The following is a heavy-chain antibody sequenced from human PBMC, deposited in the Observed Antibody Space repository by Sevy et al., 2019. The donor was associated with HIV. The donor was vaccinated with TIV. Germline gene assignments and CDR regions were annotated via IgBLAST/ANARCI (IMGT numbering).Heavy chain of an antibody. V-gene: IGHV3-30*04. Sequence: GGSLRLSCAASGFTFSSYAMHWVRRAPGKGLEWVAVISYDGSNKYYADSVKGRFTISRDNSKNTLYLQMNSLRAEDTAVYYCARVGYYSSTSCYYYYGMDVWGQGTTVTVSS. CDR3: ARVGYYSSTSCYYYYGMDV. CDR1: GFTFSSYA. CDR2: ISYDGSNK. J-gene: IGHJ6*02. D-gene: IGHD2-2*01.